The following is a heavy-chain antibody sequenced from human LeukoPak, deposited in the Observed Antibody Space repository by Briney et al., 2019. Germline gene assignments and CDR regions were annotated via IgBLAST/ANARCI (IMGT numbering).Heavy chain of an antibody. CDR3: ARVDGDDAFDI. V-gene: IGHV3-21*01. CDR2: ISSSSSYI. J-gene: IGHJ3*02. CDR1: GFTFSSYG. D-gene: IGHD3-10*01. Sequence: PGRSLRLSCAASGFTFSSYGMNWVRQAPGKGLEWVSSISSSSSYIYYADSVKGRFTISRDNAKNSLYLQMNSLRAEDTAVYYCARVDGDDAFDIWGQGTMVTVSS.